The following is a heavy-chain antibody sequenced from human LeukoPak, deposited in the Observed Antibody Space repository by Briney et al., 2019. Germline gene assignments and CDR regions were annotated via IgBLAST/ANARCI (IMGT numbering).Heavy chain of an antibody. CDR1: GGSISSISYY. J-gene: IGHJ6*03. CDR3: ARVGGYGFDYYYMDV. CDR2: IYYSGST. Sequence: SETLSLTCTVSGGSISSISYYWAWIRQPPGKGLEWIGSIYYSGSTYYNPSLKSRVTISVDTSKNQFSLKLSSVTAADTAVYYCARVGGYGFDYYYMDVWGKGTTVTVSS. D-gene: IGHD5-18*01. V-gene: IGHV4-39*01.